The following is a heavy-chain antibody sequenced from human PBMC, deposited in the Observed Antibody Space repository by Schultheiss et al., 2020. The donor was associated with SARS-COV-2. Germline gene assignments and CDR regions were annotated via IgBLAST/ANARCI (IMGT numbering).Heavy chain of an antibody. V-gene: IGHV3-19*01. Sequence: GESLKISCAASGFTFSSYAMSWVRQAPGKGLEWVSGVSWNGSRTHYADSVKGRFIISRDNSKNTLYLQMNSLRAEDTAVYYCARTASQWRKHYYYYYGMDVWGQGTTVTVSS. J-gene: IGHJ6*02. D-gene: IGHD6-19*01. CDR3: ARTASQWRKHYYYYYGMDV. CDR1: GFTFSSYA. CDR2: VSWNGSRT.